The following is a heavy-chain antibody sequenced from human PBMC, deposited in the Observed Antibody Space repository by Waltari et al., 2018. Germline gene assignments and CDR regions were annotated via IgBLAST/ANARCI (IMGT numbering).Heavy chain of an antibody. CDR1: GTPLPDSC. V-gene: IGHV1-2*02. J-gene: IGHJ4*02. D-gene: IGHD3-3*01. CDR2: INPNSGDT. CDR3: ARSGGGTTTFGVAE. Sequence: QVQLVQSGAEVKTSGASVKVSCTVSGTPLPDSCNPWLRPAPAQGLEGMGRINPNSGDTSYEQRCKGRVTMTGETSITTAYRELTGLRSDDTAIYYCARSGGGTTTFGVAEWGQGSLVTVSS.